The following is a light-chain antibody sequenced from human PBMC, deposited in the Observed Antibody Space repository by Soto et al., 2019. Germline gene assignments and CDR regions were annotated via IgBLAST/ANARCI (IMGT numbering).Light chain of an antibody. V-gene: IGKV3-20*01. Sequence: IVLTQSPGTLSLSPGERAPVSCLASQSVSSACLAWYQQKPGQAPRLRLYEVSSRATGIPDRFSGSGSGTDFTLTVSRLEPEDFAVYYCQQYGSSPETFGQGTKVDIK. CDR3: QQYGSSPET. CDR2: EVS. J-gene: IGKJ1*01. CDR1: QSVSSAC.